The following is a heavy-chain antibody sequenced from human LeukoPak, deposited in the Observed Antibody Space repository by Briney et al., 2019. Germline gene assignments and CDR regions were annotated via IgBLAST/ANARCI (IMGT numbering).Heavy chain of an antibody. CDR2: IYHSGST. V-gene: IGHV4-38-2*02. J-gene: IGHJ5*02. CDR1: GYSISSGYY. Sequence: SETLSLTCTVSGYSISSGYYWGWIRQPPGKGLEWIGSIYHSGSTYYNPSLKSRVTISVDTSKNQFSLKLSSVTAADTAVYYCARASTLGDRWSQGTLVTVSS. CDR3: ARASTLGDR.